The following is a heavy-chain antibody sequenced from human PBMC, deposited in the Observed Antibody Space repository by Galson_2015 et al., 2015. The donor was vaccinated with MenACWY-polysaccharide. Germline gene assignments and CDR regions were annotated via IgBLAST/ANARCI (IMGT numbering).Heavy chain of an antibody. V-gene: IGHV4-39*01. CDR3: ARHAPPQYCSNGLCSLDY. CDR1: GASISTSNYR. J-gene: IGHJ4*02. Sequence: SETLSLTCPVSGASISTSNYRWAWIRQPPGRGLEWILTMFYTGSTYYNPSLKSRVTMSVDTSKNQFSLKLSSVTVADTALYYCARHAPPQYCSNGLCSLDYWGQGTLVTVSS. CDR2: MFYTGST. D-gene: IGHD2-8*01.